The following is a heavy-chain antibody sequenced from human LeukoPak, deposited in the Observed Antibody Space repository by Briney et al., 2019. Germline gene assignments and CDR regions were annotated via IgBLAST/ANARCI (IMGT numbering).Heavy chain of an antibody. J-gene: IGHJ3*02. D-gene: IGHD1-26*01. Sequence: PSETLSLTCSVSGDSISFHFWSWIRQPPGKGLEGIGHTYYGGSTDYNPSLASRVTVSADTSKNQFSLKLSSVTAADTAVYYCATLGRAAGNAFDIWGQGTVVIVSS. CDR1: GDSISFHF. V-gene: IGHV4-59*11. CDR2: TYYGGST. CDR3: ATLGRAAGNAFDI.